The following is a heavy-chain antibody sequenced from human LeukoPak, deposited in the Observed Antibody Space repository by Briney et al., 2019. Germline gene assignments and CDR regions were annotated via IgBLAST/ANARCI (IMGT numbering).Heavy chain of an antibody. J-gene: IGHJ4*02. CDR3: VREVGSFDD. Sequence: GGSLRLSCAASGLTLSMYWMHWVRQVPGKGLVWVSNIDYNGRTTHYADSVRGRFTISRDNAKNTVYLQMNNLRVEDTAVYFCVREVGSFDDWGQGILVTVSP. CDR2: IDYNGRTT. D-gene: IGHD1-26*01. V-gene: IGHV3-74*01. CDR1: GLTLSMYW.